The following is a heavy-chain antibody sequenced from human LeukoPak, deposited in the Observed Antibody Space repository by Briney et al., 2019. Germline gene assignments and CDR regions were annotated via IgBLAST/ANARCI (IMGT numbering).Heavy chain of an antibody. D-gene: IGHD4-17*01. V-gene: IGHV3-21*01. CDR2: ISSSSSYI. Sequence: TGGSLRLSCAASGFTFSSYAMHWVRQAPGKGLEWVSSISSSSSYIYYADSVKGRFTISRDNAKNSLYLQMNSLRAEDTAVYYCARLGPYGDYVGYFDYWGQGTLVTVSS. CDR1: GFTFSSYA. J-gene: IGHJ4*02. CDR3: ARLGPYGDYVGYFDY.